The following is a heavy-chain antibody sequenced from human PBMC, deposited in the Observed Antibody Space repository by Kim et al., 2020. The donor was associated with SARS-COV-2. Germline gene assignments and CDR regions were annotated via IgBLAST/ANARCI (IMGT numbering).Heavy chain of an antibody. J-gene: IGHJ4*02. V-gene: IGHV3-9*01. Sequence: ADSVKGRFTISRDNAKNSLYLQMSSLKTEDTALYYCVKDIAATGTGYFDYWGQGTLVTASS. CDR3: VKDIAATGTGYFDY. D-gene: IGHD6-13*01.